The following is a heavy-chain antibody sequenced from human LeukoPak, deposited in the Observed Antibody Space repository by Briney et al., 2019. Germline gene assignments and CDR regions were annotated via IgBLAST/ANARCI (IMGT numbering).Heavy chain of an antibody. CDR2: IRYDGSNK. J-gene: IGHJ6*03. CDR1: GFTFSSYG. D-gene: IGHD3-3*01. Sequence: GGSLRLSCAASGFTFSSYGMHWVRQAPGKGLEWVAFIRYDGSNKYYADSVKGRFTISRDNSKNTLYLQMNSLRAEDTAVYYCAKNADFWSGYLTCYYYYYMDVWGKGTTVTVSS. CDR3: AKNADFWSGYLTCYYYYYMDV. V-gene: IGHV3-30*02.